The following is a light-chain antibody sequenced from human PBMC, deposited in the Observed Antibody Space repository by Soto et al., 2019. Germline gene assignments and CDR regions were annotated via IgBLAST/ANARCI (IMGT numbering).Light chain of an antibody. V-gene: IGKV3D-20*01. J-gene: IGKJ4*02. CDR2: DVS. CDR1: QSFTNSF. CDR3: QQYGAAPLT. Sequence: EIVLTQSPATLSLSPGERATLSCGASQSFTNSFIARYQQKPGLAPSLLIYDVSNRATGIPDRFSGSGSGTDFTITISRLEPEDFAVYYCQQYGAAPLTFGGGTKVEIK.